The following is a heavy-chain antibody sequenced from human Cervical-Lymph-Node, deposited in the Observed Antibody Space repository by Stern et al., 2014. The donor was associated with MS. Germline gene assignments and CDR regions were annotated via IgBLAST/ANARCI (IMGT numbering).Heavy chain of an antibody. J-gene: IGHJ5*02. Sequence: QVQLQQWGAGLLKPSETLSLTCAVYGGSFSGYYWSWIRQPPGKGLEWIGEINHSGSTNYNPPLKSRVPISVDTSKNQFSLKLSSVTAADTAVYYCARRRVSGSSWPNWFDPWGQGTLVTVSS. CDR2: INHSGST. CDR1: GGSFSGYY. D-gene: IGHD6-13*01. V-gene: IGHV4-34*01. CDR3: ARRRVSGSSWPNWFDP.